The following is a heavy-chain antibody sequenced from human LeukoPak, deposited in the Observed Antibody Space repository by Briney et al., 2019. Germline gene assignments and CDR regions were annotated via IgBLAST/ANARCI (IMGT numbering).Heavy chain of an antibody. CDR3: ARRAGDYSHPYDY. CDR2: IYSGGNT. CDR1: GLTVSSNC. D-gene: IGHD3-22*01. V-gene: IGHV3-53*01. J-gene: IGHJ4*02. Sequence: GGSLRLSCAASGLTVSSNCMSWVRQAPGKGLEWVSFIYSGGNTYYADSVKGRFTISRDNSKNTVHLKMNSLRAEDTAMYYCARRAGDYSHPYDYWGQGTLVTVSS.